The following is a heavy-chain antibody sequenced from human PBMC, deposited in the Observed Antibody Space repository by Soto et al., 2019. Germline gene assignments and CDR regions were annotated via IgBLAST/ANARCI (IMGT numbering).Heavy chain of an antibody. Sequence: QVQLVQSGAEVKKPGASVKVSCKASGYTFTSYGISWVRQAPGQGLEWMGWISAYNGNTNYAQKLQGRVTMTTDTSTSTAYMELRSLRSDDTAVYYCASSGCGGSCYSNYYYYYGMDVWGQGTTVTVSS. CDR3: ASSGCGGSCYSNYYYYYGMDV. D-gene: IGHD2-15*01. J-gene: IGHJ6*02. CDR2: ISAYNGNT. V-gene: IGHV1-18*01. CDR1: GYTFTSYG.